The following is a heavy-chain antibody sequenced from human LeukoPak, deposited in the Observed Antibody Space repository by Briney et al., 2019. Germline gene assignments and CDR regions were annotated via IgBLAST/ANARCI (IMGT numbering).Heavy chain of an antibody. D-gene: IGHD1-26*01. Sequence: GGSLRLSCAASGFTFISYWMSWVRQAPGKGLEWVATIKPDGRDKYYVDSVKGRFTMSRDNGKNSVYLQMNSLRAEDTAVYYCASWEASTNYWGQGTLVTVSS. CDR3: ASWEASTNY. V-gene: IGHV3-7*01. J-gene: IGHJ4*02. CDR2: IKPDGRDK. CDR1: GFTFISYW.